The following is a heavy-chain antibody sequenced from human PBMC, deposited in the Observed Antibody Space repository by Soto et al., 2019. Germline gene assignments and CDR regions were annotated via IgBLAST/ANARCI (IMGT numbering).Heavy chain of an antibody. Sequence: GGSLRLSCAASGFTFSSYSMNWVRQAPGKGLEWVSSISSSSSYIYYADSVKGRFTISRDNAKNSLYLQMNSLRAEDTAVYYCARSPRSGLYYYYMDVWGKGTTVTVSS. CDR3: ARSPRSGLYYYYMDV. J-gene: IGHJ6*03. V-gene: IGHV3-21*01. CDR1: GFTFSSYS. CDR2: ISSSSSYI.